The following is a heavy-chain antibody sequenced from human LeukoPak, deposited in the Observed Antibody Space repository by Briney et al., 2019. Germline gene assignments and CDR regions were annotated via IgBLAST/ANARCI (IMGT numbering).Heavy chain of an antibody. D-gene: IGHD3-16*01. V-gene: IGHV3-21*01. J-gene: IGHJ4*02. Sequence: GGSLRLSCAASGFTFSSYSMNWVRQAPGKGLEWVSPISSSSSYIYYADSVKGRFTISRDNAKNSLYLQMNSLRAEDTAVYYCARDRSGHPGGYYFDYWGQGTLVTVSS. CDR3: ARDRSGHPGGYYFDY. CDR2: ISSSSSYI. CDR1: GFTFSSYS.